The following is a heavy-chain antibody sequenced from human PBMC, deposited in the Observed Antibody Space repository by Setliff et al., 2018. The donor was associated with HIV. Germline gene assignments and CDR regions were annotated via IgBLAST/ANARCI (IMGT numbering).Heavy chain of an antibody. CDR1: GGSFSGYY. J-gene: IGHJ5*02. CDR3: ARGGDSSSWYWGRWFDP. CDR2: INHSRTT. D-gene: IGHD6-13*01. Sequence: PSETLSLTCAVYGGSFSGYYWSWIRQPPGKGLEWIGEINHSRTTNYNPSLQSRITISVDTSKNQFSLKMRSVTAADMAVYYCARGGDSSSWYWGRWFDPWGQGTLVTVSS. V-gene: IGHV4-34*01.